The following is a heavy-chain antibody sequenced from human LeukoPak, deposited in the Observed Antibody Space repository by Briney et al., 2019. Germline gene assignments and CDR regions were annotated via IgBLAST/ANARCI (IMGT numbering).Heavy chain of an antibody. CDR1: GFTFSSYS. CDR2: ISSSSSYI. J-gene: IGHJ6*03. D-gene: IGHD1-26*01. CDR3: ARDPYSGGYGDYYYYYMDL. Sequence: GGSLRLSCAASGFTFSSYSINWVRQAPGKGLEWVSSISSSSSYIYYADSVKGRFTISRDNAKNTLYLQMNSLRAEDTAVYYCARDPYSGGYGDYYYYYMDLWGQGTTVTISS. V-gene: IGHV3-21*01.